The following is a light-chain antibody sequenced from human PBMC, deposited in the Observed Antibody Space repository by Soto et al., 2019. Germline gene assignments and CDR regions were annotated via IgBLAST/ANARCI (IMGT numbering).Light chain of an antibody. CDR3: AAWDDSLNGSAV. V-gene: IGLV1-44*01. Sequence: QSVLTQPPSASGTPGQRVTISCSGSSSNIGSNTVNWYQQLPGTATKLLIYSNNQRPSGVPDRFSGSKSGTSASLAISGLQSEDEADYYCAAWDDSLNGSAVFGGGTQLTVL. CDR2: SNN. J-gene: IGLJ7*01. CDR1: SSNIGSNT.